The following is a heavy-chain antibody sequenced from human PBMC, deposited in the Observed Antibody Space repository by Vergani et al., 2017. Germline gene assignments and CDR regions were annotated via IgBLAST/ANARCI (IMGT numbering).Heavy chain of an antibody. CDR3: ASLYCSSTSCYGGADFDY. Sequence: QVQLQQWGAGLLKPSQTLSLTCTVSGGSISSGGYYWSWIRQHPGKGLEWIGYIYYSGSTYYNPSLKSRVTISVDTSKNQFSLKLSSVTAADTAVYYCASLYCSSTSCYGGADFDYWGQGTLVTVSS. V-gene: IGHV4-31*03. D-gene: IGHD2-2*01. CDR1: GGSISSGGYY. CDR2: IYYSGST. J-gene: IGHJ4*02.